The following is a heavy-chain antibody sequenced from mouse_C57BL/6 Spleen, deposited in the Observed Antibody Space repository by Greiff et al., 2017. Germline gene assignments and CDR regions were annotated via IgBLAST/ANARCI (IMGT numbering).Heavy chain of an antibody. CDR3: ARYYDDGVGAMDY. CDR1: GFTFSDYG. Sequence: EVMLVESGGGLVKPGGSLKLSCAASGFTFSDYGMHWVRQAPEKGLEWVAYISSGSSTIYYADTVKGRFTISRDNAKNTPFLQISSLTSEDTAMYYCARYYDDGVGAMDYWGQGTTVTVSS. CDR2: ISSGSSTI. J-gene: IGHJ4*01. D-gene: IGHD2-4*01. V-gene: IGHV5-17*01.